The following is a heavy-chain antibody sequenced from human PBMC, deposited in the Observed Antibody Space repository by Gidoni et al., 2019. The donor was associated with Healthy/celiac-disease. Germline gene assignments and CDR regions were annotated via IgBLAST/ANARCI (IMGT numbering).Heavy chain of an antibody. CDR1: GYTFTIYG. V-gene: IGHV1-18*04. D-gene: IGHD2-2*02. CDR3: ARSLYIPADY. CDR2: IGAYNGTT. J-gene: IGHJ4*02. Sequence: QVQLVQSGPAVKKPGASVKVPCTAAGYTFTIYGISWVRQAPGRGLEWMGWIGAYNGTTNYAQTLQGRVTITTDPSTSTAYMELRSLRSDDTAVYYCARSLYIPADYWGQGTLVTVSS.